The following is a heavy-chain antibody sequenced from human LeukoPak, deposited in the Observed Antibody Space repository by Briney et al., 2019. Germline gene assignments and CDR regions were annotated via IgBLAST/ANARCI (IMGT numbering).Heavy chain of an antibody. CDR3: ARQTGVAVATFYFDD. V-gene: IGHV4-59*08. J-gene: IGHJ4*02. CDR2: IYYSGST. D-gene: IGHD2-15*01. Sequence: SETLSLTCTVSGGSISSYYWSWIRQPPGKGLEWIGYIYYSGSTNYNPSLKSRVTISVDTSKNQLSLKLSSVTAADTAVYYRARQTGVAVATFYFDDWGQGTQVTVSS. CDR1: GGSISSYY.